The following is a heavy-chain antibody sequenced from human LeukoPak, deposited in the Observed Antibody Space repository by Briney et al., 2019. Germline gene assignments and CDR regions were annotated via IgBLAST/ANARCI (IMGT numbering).Heavy chain of an antibody. CDR2: ISWNSGSI. D-gene: IGHD6-19*01. CDR3: AKGSSGWTSDAFDI. CDR1: GFTFDDYA. V-gene: IGHV3-9*01. Sequence: PGRSLRLSCAASGFTFDDYAMHWVRQAPGKGLEWVSGISWNSGSIGYADSVKGRFTISRDNAKNPLYLQMNSLRAEDTALYYCAKGSSGWTSDAFDIWGQGTMVTVSS. J-gene: IGHJ3*02.